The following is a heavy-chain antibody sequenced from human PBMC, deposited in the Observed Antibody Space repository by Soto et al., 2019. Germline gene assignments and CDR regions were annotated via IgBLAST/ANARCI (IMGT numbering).Heavy chain of an antibody. CDR1: GGSISSGGYY. CDR2: IYYSGST. CDR3: ARDCSSTSCYVMDV. V-gene: IGHV4-31*03. Sequence: QVQLQESGSGLVKPSQTLSLTCTVSGGSISSGGYYWSWIRQHPGKGLEWIGYIYYSGSTYYNPSLKSRVTISVDTSKNQFSLKLSSVTAADTAVYYCARDCSSTSCYVMDVWGKGTTVTVSS. J-gene: IGHJ6*04. D-gene: IGHD2-2*01.